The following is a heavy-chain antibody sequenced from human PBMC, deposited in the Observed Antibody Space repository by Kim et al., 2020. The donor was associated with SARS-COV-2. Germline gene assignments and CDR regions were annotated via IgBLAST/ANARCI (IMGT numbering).Heavy chain of an antibody. D-gene: IGHD3-10*01. CDR2: IYHSGST. Sequence: SETLSLTCAVSGGSISSGGYSWSWIRQPPGKGLEWIGYIYHSGSTYYNPSLKSRVTISVDRSKNQFSLKLSSVTAADTAVYYCARGPIYGSGSYLDYWGQGTLVTVSS. J-gene: IGHJ4*02. V-gene: IGHV4-30-2*01. CDR3: ARGPIYGSGSYLDY. CDR1: GGSISSGGYS.